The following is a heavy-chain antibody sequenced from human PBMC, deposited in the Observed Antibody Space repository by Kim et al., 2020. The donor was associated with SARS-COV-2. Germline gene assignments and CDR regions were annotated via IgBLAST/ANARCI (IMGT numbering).Heavy chain of an antibody. J-gene: IGHJ4*02. V-gene: IGHV4-59*01. CDR3: ASSIHYDILTGYYIVGFDY. CDR2: IYYSGST. D-gene: IGHD3-9*01. Sequence: SETLSLTCTVSGGSISSYYWSWIRQPPGKGLEWIGYIYYSGSTNYNPSLKSRVTISVDTSKNQFSLKLSSVTAADTAVYYCASSIHYDILTGYYIVGFDYWGQGTLVTVSS. CDR1: GGSISSYY.